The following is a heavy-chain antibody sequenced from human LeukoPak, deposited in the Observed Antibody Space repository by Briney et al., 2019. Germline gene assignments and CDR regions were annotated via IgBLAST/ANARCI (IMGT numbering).Heavy chain of an antibody. D-gene: IGHD6-13*01. J-gene: IGHJ4*02. CDR3: ARLNIIGSSPVHHYDY. Sequence: SETLSLTCAVYGGSLSGYYWSWIRQPPGKGLEWIGEINHSGSTNYNPSLKSRVTISVDTSKNQFSLKLSSVTAADTAVYYCARLNIIGSSPVHHYDYWGQGTLVTVSS. V-gene: IGHV4-34*01. CDR2: INHSGST. CDR1: GGSLSGYY.